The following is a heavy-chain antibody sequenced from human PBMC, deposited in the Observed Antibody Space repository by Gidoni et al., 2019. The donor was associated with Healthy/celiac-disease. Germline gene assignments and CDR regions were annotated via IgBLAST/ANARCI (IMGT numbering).Heavy chain of an antibody. D-gene: IGHD6-13*01. CDR2: LYHSGGT. J-gene: IGHJ3*01. CDR1: GGTIRSSNW. Sequence: QVQLQEAGPGLGKPSGTRALTCAVAGGTIRSSNWWSWVRQPPGKVLEWIGELYHSGGTNYTPSLQCRVTLSVDPSKNPFSLQLSSVTAADTAVYFCARWAAAAPGDNAFALWVQVTMVTVSS. CDR3: ARWAAAAPGDNAFAL. V-gene: IGHV4-4*02.